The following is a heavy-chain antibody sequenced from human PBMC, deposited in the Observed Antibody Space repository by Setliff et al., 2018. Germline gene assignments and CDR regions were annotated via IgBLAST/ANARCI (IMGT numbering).Heavy chain of an antibody. V-gene: IGHV3-7*01. CDR3: VMGSGALVPY. Sequence: PGGSLRLSCVASGFTFRRYWMSWVCHAPGTGLEGVANKKEDGSEKYYMDPVKGRFTMSRDNAKNSLYLQMNSLRAEDTAVYYCVMGSGALVPYWGQGTLVTVSS. CDR1: GFTFRRYW. J-gene: IGHJ4*02. D-gene: IGHD3-10*01. CDR2: KKEDGSEK.